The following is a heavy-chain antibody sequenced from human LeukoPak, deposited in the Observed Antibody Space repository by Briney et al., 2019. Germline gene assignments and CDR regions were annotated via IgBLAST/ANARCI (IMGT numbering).Heavy chain of an antibody. J-gene: IGHJ4*02. D-gene: IGHD2-8*01. CDR1: GGSISSGSYY. CDR3: ASDLCANGVCYYFDY. CDR2: IYTSGST. V-gene: IGHV4-61*02. Sequence: PSETLSLTCTVSGGSISSGSYYWSWIRQPAGKGLEWIGRIYTSGSTNYNPSLKSRVTISVDTSKNQFSLKLSSVTAADTAVYYCASDLCANGVCYYFDYWGQGTLVTVSP.